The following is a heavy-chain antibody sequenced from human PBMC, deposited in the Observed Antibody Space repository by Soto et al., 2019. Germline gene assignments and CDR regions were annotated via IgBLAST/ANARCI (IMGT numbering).Heavy chain of an antibody. CDR1: GFSLDTWGVG. CDR3: ARALGSWGSYYFDH. D-gene: IGHD3-16*01. CDR2: IYWDDDK. V-gene: IGHV2-5*02. Sequence: QITLKESGPTLVRPTQTLTLTCTVSGFSLDTWGVGVGWIRQPPGKAPGWLALIYWDDDKRYSPYLKNRLTITKDNSNNQVVLTVTNMDPVDTVTYYCARALGSWGSYYFDHWGQGTLVTVSS. J-gene: IGHJ4*02.